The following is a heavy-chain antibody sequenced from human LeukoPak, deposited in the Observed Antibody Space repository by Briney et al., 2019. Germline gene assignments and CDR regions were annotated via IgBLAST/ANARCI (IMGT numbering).Heavy chain of an antibody. CDR2: MNPNSGNT. CDR3: ATSPGYDY. Sequence: ASVKVSCKASGYTFTSYDINWVRQATGQGLEWLGWMNPNSGNTGYAQNFQGRVTMTEDTSTDTAYMELTSLRSEDTAVYYCATSPGYDYWGQGTLVTVSS. D-gene: IGHD1-14*01. J-gene: IGHJ4*02. CDR1: GYTFTSYD. V-gene: IGHV1-8*01.